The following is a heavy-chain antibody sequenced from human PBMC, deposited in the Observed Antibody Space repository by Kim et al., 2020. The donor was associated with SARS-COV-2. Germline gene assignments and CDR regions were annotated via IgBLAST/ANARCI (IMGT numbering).Heavy chain of an antibody. J-gene: IGHJ5*02. CDR3: ARERDSNYYFDP. Sequence: YAQKFQGRVTVTRDTAASTVYMELSSLTSEDTAVYYCARERDSNYYFDPWGQGTLVTVSS. D-gene: IGHD3-22*01. V-gene: IGHV1-46*01.